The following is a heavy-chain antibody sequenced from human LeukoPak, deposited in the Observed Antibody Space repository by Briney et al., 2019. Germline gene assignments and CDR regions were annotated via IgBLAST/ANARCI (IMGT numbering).Heavy chain of an antibody. V-gene: IGHV4-59*01. CDR2: VYDSGTT. CDR3: ARGGVGGITAY. Sequence: SETLSLTCTVSGGSISRYYWSWIRQPPGKGLEWFGYVYDSGTTNYNPSLKSRVTISLDTSKNQFSLKLTSVTAADTAVYYCARGGVGGITAYWGQGTLVTVSS. J-gene: IGHJ4*02. D-gene: IGHD1-26*01. CDR1: GGSISRYY.